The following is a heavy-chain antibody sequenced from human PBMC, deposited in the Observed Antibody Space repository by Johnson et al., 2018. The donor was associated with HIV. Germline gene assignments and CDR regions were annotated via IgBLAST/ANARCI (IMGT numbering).Heavy chain of an antibody. CDR1: GLSFSIYA. V-gene: IGHV3-30-3*01. J-gene: IGHJ3*02. D-gene: IGHD3-10*01. Sequence: QVKLVESGGGVVQPGRSMRLSCAASGLSFSIYAMHWVRQAPGKGLEWVAAISYDGSNKYYADSVKGRFTISRDNSKNTLYLQMNSLRAEDTAVYYCAKDYGAFDIWGQGTMVTVSS. CDR2: ISYDGSNK. CDR3: AKDYGAFDI.